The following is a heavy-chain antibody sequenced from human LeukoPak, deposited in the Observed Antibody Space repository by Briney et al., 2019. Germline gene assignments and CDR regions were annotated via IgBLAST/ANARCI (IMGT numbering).Heavy chain of an antibody. V-gene: IGHV1-69*13. D-gene: IGHD6-13*01. CDR3: ARGPKQLVGWAAEFDY. Sequence: SVKVSCKASGGTFSSYAISWVRQAPGQGLEWMGGIIPIFGTANYAQKFQGRVTITADESTSTAYMELSSLRSEDTAVYYCARGPKQLVGWAAEFDYWGQGTLVTVSS. CDR2: IIPIFGTA. CDR1: GGTFSSYA. J-gene: IGHJ4*02.